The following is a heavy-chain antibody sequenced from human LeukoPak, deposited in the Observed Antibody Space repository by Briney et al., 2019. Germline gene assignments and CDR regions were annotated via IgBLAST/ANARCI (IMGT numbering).Heavy chain of an antibody. J-gene: IGHJ4*02. D-gene: IGHD1-7*01. V-gene: IGHV3-21*01. CDR3: ARDGGSITGTTGLFDY. CDR2: ISSSSSYI. CDR1: GFTFSSYS. Sequence: PGGSLRLSCAASGFTFSSYSMNWVRQAPGKGLELVSSISSSSSYIYYADSLKGRFTISRDNAKNSLYLQMNSLRAEDTAVYYCARDGGSITGTTGLFDYWGQGTLVTVSS.